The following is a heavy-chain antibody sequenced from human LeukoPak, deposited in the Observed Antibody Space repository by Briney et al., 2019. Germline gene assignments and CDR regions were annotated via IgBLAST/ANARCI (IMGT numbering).Heavy chain of an antibody. CDR2: ISYDGSNK. J-gene: IGHJ6*02. V-gene: IGHV3-30*04. CDR1: GFTFSSYA. D-gene: IGHD6-6*01. CDR3: ARDYSSSSGSYYYYGMDV. Sequence: GGSLRLSCAASGFTFSSYAMHWVRQAPGKGLEWVAVISYDGSNKYYADSAKGRFTISRDNSKNTLYLQMNSLRAEDTAVYYCARDYSSSSGSYYYYGMDVWGQGTTVTVSS.